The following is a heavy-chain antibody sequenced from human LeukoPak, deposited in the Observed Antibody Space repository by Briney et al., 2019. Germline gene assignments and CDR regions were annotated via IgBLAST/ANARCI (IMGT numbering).Heavy chain of an antibody. V-gene: IGHV4-61*02. CDR2: IYTSGST. CDR3: ARGYVYNVDTAMVTVEGGAFDI. J-gene: IGHJ3*02. CDR1: GGSISSGSYY. D-gene: IGHD5-18*01. Sequence: SETLSLTCTVSGGSISSGSYYWSWIRQPAGKGLEWIGRIYTSGSTNYNPSLKSRVTISVDTSKNQFSLKLSSVTAADTAVYYCARGYVYNVDTAMVTVEGGAFDIWGQGTMVTVSS.